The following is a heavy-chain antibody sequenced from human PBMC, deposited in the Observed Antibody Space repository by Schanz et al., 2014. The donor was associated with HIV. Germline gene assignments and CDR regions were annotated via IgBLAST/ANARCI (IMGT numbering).Heavy chain of an antibody. CDR1: GYTFSSYG. V-gene: IGHV1-18*04. J-gene: IGHJ6*02. CDR2: ISAYNGNT. Sequence: QVQLVQSGVEVKKPGASVKVSCKASGYTFSSYGISWVRQAPGQGLEWMGWISAYNGNTNYAQNLQGRVTMTTDTFTSTAYMELRSLRSDETAVYYCARAAFSSEYYYGMDVWGQGTTVTVSS. CDR3: ARAAFSSEYYYGMDV. D-gene: IGHD3-3*02.